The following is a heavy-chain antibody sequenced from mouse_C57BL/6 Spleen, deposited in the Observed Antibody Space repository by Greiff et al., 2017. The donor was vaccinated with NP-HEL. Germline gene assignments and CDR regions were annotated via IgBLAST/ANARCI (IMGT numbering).Heavy chain of an antibody. CDR1: GYTFTSYW. CDR2: IHPNSGST. D-gene: IGHD2-14*01. Sequence: VQLQQPGAELVKPGASVKLSCKASGYTFTSYWMHWVKQRPGQGLEWIGMIHPNSGSTNYNEKFKSKATLTVDKSSSTAYMQLSSLTSEDSAVYYCGRGGTGRGYFDYWGQGTTLTVS. J-gene: IGHJ2*01. CDR3: GRGGTGRGYFDY. V-gene: IGHV1-64*01.